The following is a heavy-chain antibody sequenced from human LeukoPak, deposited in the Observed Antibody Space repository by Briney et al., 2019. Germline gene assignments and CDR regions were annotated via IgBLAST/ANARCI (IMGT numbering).Heavy chain of an antibody. CDR1: AFTFGNYA. CDR2: LSAGGGSI. V-gene: IGHV3-23*01. D-gene: IGHD3-9*01. Sequence: GSLRLSCAASAFTFGNYAMSWVRQAPGKGLQWVASLSAGGGSIYYADSVKGRSTISRDNSKNTLFLQMISLRAEDTAVYYCAKDHARYGSGLRIDYWGQGTLVTVSS. CDR3: AKDHARYGSGLRIDY. J-gene: IGHJ4*02.